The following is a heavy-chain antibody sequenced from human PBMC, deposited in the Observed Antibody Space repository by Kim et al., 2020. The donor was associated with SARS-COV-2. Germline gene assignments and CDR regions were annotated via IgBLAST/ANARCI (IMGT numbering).Heavy chain of an antibody. V-gene: IGHV3-7*05. CDR3: ARDRDGGGMDV. J-gene: IGHJ6*02. CDR1: GFSFSHYW. CDR2: RNGDGGLK. Sequence: GGSLRLSCVASGFSFSHYWMDWVRQAPGKGLEWVANRNGDGGLKFYVDSVKGRFTFSEDYAKNSLYLEMRSLRAEDTAVYYCARDRDGGGMDVWGQGTTVTVS.